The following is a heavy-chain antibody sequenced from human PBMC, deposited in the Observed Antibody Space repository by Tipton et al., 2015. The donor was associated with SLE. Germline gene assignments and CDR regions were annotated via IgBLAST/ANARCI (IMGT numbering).Heavy chain of an antibody. Sequence: QLVQSGAEVKKPGESLKFSCKGSGTNFTNYWSGWVGQMPGKGLEGMAIINPRDSDIRYSPSFQGQVTISADKSISTAYLQRSSLKASDTAIYYCARRRGDGSSPVDYWGQGTLVTVSS. D-gene: IGHD6-6*01. CDR2: INPRDSDI. CDR1: GTNFTNYW. J-gene: IGHJ4*02. V-gene: IGHV5-51*02. CDR3: ARRRGDGSSPVDY.